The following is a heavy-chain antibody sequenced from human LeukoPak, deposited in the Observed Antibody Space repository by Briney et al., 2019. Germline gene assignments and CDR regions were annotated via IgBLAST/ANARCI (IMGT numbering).Heavy chain of an antibody. Sequence: GGSLSLSCAVSVFTLSNACMSCVRGAPGKGVECVGRITSKTDGGTTDYAAPVKGRFTISRDDSKNTLYLQMNSLKTEDTAVYYCTTAGYCSSTSCHTYYYYYYMDVWGKGTTVTVSS. CDR1: VFTLSNAC. V-gene: IGHV3-15*01. CDR2: ITSKTDGGTT. CDR3: TTAGYCSSTSCHTYYYYYYMDV. J-gene: IGHJ6*03. D-gene: IGHD2-2*01.